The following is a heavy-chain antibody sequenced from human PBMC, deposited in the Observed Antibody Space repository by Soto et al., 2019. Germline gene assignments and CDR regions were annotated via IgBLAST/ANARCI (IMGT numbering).Heavy chain of an antibody. V-gene: IGHV1-18*01. CDR2: ISAYNGNT. Sequence: ASVKVSCKASGYTFTSYGISWVRQAPGQGLEWMEWISAYNGNTNYAQKLQGRVTMTTDTSTSTAYMELRSLRSDDTAVYYCARTDYDFWSGQQDNNWFDPWGQGTLVTVSS. CDR1: GYTFTSYG. J-gene: IGHJ5*02. D-gene: IGHD3-3*01. CDR3: ARTDYDFWSGQQDNNWFDP.